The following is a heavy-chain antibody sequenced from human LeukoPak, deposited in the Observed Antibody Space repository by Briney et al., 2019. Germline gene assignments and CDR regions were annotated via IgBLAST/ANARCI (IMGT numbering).Heavy chain of an antibody. CDR1: GGSISSYY. J-gene: IGHJ5*02. D-gene: IGHD2-2*01. CDR3: AREGWVVPAATPIRNWFDP. V-gene: IGHV4-4*07. CDR2: IYTSGST. Sequence: NPSETLSLTCTVSGGSISSYYWSWIRQPAGKGLEWIGRIYTSGSTNYNPSLKSRVTMSVDTSKNQFSLKLSSVTAADTAVYYCAREGWVVPAATPIRNWFDPWGQGTLVTVSS.